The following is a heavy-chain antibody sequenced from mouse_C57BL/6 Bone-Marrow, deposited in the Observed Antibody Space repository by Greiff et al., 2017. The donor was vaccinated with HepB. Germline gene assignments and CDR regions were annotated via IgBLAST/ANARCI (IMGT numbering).Heavy chain of an antibody. J-gene: IGHJ3*01. V-gene: IGHV1-5*01. CDR1: GYTFTSYW. CDR3: TRSAIITTVVARGFAY. Sequence: EVKLQQSGTVLARPGASVKMSCKTSGYTFTSYWMHWVKQRPGQGLEWIGAIYPGNSDTSYNQKFKGKAKLTAVTSASTAYMELSSLTNEDSAVYYCTRSAIITTVVARGFAYWGQGTLVTVSA. D-gene: IGHD1-1*01. CDR2: IYPGNSDT.